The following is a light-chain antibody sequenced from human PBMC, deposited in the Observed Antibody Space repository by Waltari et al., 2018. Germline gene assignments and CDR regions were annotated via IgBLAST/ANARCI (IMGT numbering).Light chain of an antibody. V-gene: IGLV1-40*01. Sequence: QSVLTQPPSVSGAPGQRGTIPCTGGSSNIGAGYDVHWYQQLPGTAPQRRIYVNSNRPSWVPDRFSGSKSGTSASLAITGLQAEDEADYYCQSYDSSLSGWVFGGGTKLTVL. CDR3: QSYDSSLSGWV. CDR1: SSNIGAGYD. CDR2: VNS. J-gene: IGLJ3*02.